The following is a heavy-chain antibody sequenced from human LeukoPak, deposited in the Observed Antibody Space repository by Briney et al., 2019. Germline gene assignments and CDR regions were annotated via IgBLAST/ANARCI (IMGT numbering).Heavy chain of an antibody. Sequence: PSETLSLTCTVSGGSISSYYWSWIRQPPGKGLEWIGYIYYSGSTNYNPSLKSRVTISVDTSKNQFSLKLSSVTAADTAVYYCARHRGSSGYYPSALQHWGQGTLVTVSS. CDR2: IYYSGST. D-gene: IGHD3-22*01. J-gene: IGHJ1*01. CDR1: GGSISSYY. CDR3: ARHRGSSGYYPSALQH. V-gene: IGHV4-59*08.